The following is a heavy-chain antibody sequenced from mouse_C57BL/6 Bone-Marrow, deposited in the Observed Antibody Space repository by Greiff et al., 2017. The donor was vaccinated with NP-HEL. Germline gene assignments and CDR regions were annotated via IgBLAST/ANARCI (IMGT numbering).Heavy chain of an antibody. CDR2: INPSNGGT. Sequence: QVQLQQSGTELVKPGASVKLSCKASGYTFTSYWMHWVKQRPGQGLELIGNINPSNGGTNYNEKFKSKATLTVDKSSSTAYMQLSSLTSEDSAVYYCARRTGNYGAWFAYWGQGTLVTVSA. V-gene: IGHV1-53*01. J-gene: IGHJ3*01. D-gene: IGHD2-1*01. CDR1: GYTFTSYW. CDR3: ARRTGNYGAWFAY.